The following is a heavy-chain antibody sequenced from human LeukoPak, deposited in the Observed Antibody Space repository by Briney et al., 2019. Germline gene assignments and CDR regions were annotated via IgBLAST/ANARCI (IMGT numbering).Heavy chain of an antibody. CDR2: ISAYNGNT. CDR3: ARDGALSVAAPWGYYHYMDV. J-gene: IGHJ6*03. Sequence: ASVKVSCKASGYTFTSYGISWVRQAPGQGLEWMGWISAYNGNTNYAQKLQGRVTMTTDTSTSTAYMELRSLRSDDTAVYYCARDGALSVAAPWGYYHYMDVWGKGTTVTVSS. D-gene: IGHD6-19*01. V-gene: IGHV1-18*01. CDR1: GYTFTSYG.